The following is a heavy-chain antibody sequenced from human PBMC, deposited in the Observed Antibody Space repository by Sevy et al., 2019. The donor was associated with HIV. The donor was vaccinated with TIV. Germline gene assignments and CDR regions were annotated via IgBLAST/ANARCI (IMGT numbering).Heavy chain of an antibody. CDR2: FDPEDNER. Sequence: ASVKVSCKVSGYTLTRLAMHWVRQAPGKGLEWMGSFDPEDNERIYAQKWQGRFSMTEDTSTDTAYMELSNLRSEDTAVYYGATTKDYYENSGDPFDYWGQGTLVTVSS. CDR1: GYTLTRLA. V-gene: IGHV1-24*01. D-gene: IGHD3-22*01. CDR3: ATTKDYYENSGDPFDY. J-gene: IGHJ4*02.